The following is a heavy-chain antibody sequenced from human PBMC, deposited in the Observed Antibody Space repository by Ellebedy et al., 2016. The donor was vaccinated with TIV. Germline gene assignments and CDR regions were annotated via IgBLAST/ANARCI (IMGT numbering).Heavy chain of an antibody. V-gene: IGHV3-11*01. D-gene: IGHD1-26*01. J-gene: IGHJ4*02. CDR2: ISIDGGAT. CDR1: GFRFGYYY. Sequence: GESLKISCAASGFRFGYYYMTWIRQAPGKGLEWVSFISIDGGATYYSDSVKGRFTISRDNSAQSLYLQINNLRADHTAVYDCARDRNSGSYPEYFDYWGQGTLVTVSS. CDR3: ARDRNSGSYPEYFDY.